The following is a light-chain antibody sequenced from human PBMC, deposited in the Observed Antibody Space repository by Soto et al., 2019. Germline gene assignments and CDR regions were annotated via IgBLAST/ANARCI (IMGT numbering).Light chain of an antibody. CDR1: SSDVGCYNY. J-gene: IGLJ1*01. CDR3: SSYTSSSTQV. Sequence: QSALTQRASVSGSPGQSITISCTGTSSDVGCYNYVSWYQQHPGKAPKLMIFEVSNRPSGVSNRFSGSKSGNTASLTISGLQAEDDADYYCSSYTSSSTQVFGTGTKVTVL. CDR2: EVS. V-gene: IGLV2-14*01.